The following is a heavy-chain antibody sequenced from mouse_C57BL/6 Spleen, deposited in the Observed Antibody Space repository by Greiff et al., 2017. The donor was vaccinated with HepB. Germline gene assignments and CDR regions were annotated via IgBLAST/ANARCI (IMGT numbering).Heavy chain of an antibody. V-gene: IGHV1-77*01. CDR2: IGPGSGST. D-gene: IGHD1-1*01. J-gene: IGHJ2*01. CDR3: ARKTLYYYSSIPYFDY. Sequence: QVQLQQSGAELVKPGASVKISCKASGYTFTDYYINWVKQRPGQGLEWIGKIGPGSGSTYYNEKFKGKATLTADKSSSTAYMQLSSLTSEDSAVYFCARKTLYYYSSIPYFDYWGQGTTLTVSS. CDR1: GYTFTDYY.